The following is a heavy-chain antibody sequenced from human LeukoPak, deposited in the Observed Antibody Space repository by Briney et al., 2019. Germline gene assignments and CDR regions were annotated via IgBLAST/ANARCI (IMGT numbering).Heavy chain of an antibody. CDR3: AREADWNAYYFDY. CDR1: GFTFGTYA. J-gene: IGHJ4*02. Sequence: GRSLRLSCAASGFTFGTYAMHWVRQAPGKGLEWVALMSDDGSKRYYADSVKGRFTISRDSSKRTLYLQMNSLRPEDTAVYYCAREADWNAYYFDYWGQGTLVTVSS. CDR2: MSDDGSKR. D-gene: IGHD1-1*01. V-gene: IGHV3-30*01.